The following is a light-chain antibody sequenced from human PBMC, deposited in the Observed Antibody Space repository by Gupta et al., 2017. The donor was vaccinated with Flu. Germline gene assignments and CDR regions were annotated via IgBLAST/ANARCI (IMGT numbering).Light chain of an antibody. V-gene: IGKV1-39*01. CDR2: AAS. Sequence: DIQMTQSPSSLSASVGDRVTITCRASRDIDTYVHWYQQKSGKAPKLLIYAASRLQSGVPSRISGSGSGTDFTLTIRSLQPEDFATYYCQQSYSPVPTFGQGTXVEIK. CDR3: QQSYSPVPT. J-gene: IGKJ1*01. CDR1: RDIDTY.